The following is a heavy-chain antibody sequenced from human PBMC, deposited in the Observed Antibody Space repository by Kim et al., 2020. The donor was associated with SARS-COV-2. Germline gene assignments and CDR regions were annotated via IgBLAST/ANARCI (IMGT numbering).Heavy chain of an antibody. V-gene: IGHV4-31*03. Sequence: SETLSLTCSVSGGSIRSGGKFWTWIRQHPAKGLEWIGYISYSGNSHYSPSLRSRVSISLQTSENQFSLELTSVTAADTAVYYCARGQPLDYWGQGILVTSPQ. CDR2: ISYSGNS. CDR1: GGSIRSGGKF. J-gene: IGHJ4*02. D-gene: IGHD2-2*01. CDR3: ARGQPLDY.